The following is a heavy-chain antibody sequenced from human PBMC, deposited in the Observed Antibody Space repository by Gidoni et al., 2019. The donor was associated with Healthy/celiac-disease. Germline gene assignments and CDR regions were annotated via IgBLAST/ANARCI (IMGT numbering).Heavy chain of an antibody. V-gene: IGHV1-18*01. CDR3: ARDQGIAAAGTSYYYGMDV. D-gene: IGHD6-13*01. J-gene: IGHJ6*02. Sequence: QVQLVQSGAEVKKPGASVKASCKASGYTFTSYGISWVRQAPGQGLEWMGWISAYNGNTNYAQKLQGRVTMTTDTSTSTAYMELRSLRSDDTAVYYCARDQGIAAAGTSYYYGMDVWGQGTTVTVSS. CDR1: GYTFTSYG. CDR2: ISAYNGNT.